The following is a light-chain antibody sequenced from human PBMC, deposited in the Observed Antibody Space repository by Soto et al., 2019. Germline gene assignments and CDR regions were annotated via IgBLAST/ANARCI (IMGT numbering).Light chain of an antibody. Sequence: EIALTQSPATLSLSPGERATLSCRASQSVSSYLAWYQQRPGQSPRLLIYDTSNRATGIPARFSGSGSGTDFTLTISSLEPEDFAVYYCQQRGNWPITFGQGTRLEIK. CDR2: DTS. J-gene: IGKJ5*01. CDR3: QQRGNWPIT. V-gene: IGKV3-11*01. CDR1: QSVSSY.